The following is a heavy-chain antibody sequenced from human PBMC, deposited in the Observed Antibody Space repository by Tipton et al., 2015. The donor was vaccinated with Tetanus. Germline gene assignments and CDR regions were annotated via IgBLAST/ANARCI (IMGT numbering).Heavy chain of an antibody. J-gene: IGHJ5*01. CDR1: GGSISSGHS. CDR3: ARARRNDKTYWFDS. D-gene: IGHD5-24*01. V-gene: IGHV4-30-2*01. CDR2: TYHSGHT. Sequence: TLSLTCDVSGGSISSGHSWNWIRQPPGEGLEWIGFTYHSGHTFYKSSLESRLTISVDRSKNQFSLKLRSVSAADPAVFYCARARRNDKTYWFDSWGPGISVTVSS.